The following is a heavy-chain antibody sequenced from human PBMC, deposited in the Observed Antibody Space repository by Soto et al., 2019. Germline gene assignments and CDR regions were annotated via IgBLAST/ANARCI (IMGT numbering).Heavy chain of an antibody. CDR1: GGSISSYY. Sequence: SETLSLTCTVSGGSISSYYWSWIRQPPGKGLEWIGYIYYSGSTNYNPSLKSRVTISVDTSKNQFSLKLSSVTAADTAVYYCAREIAAAGSDYYYYMDVWGKGTTVTVSS. CDR3: AREIAAAGSDYYYYMDV. J-gene: IGHJ6*03. V-gene: IGHV4-59*01. D-gene: IGHD6-13*01. CDR2: IYYSGST.